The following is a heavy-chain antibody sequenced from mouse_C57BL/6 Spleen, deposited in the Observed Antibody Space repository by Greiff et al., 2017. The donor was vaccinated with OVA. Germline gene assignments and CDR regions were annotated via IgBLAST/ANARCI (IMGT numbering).Heavy chain of an antibody. V-gene: IGHV3-6*01. D-gene: IGHD1-1*01. CDR1: GYSITSGYY. Sequence: VQLKESGPGLVKPSQSLSLTCSVTGYSITSGYYWNWIRQFPGNKLEWMGYISYDGSNNYNPSLKNRISITRDTSKNQFFLKLNSVTTEDTATYYCARPGSSYWYFDVWGTGTTVTVSS. CDR3: ARPGSSYWYFDV. CDR2: ISYDGSN. J-gene: IGHJ1*03.